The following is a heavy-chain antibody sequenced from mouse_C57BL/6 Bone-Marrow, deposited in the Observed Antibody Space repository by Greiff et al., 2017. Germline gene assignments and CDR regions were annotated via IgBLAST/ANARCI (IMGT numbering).Heavy chain of an antibody. V-gene: IGHV1-63*01. CDR1: GYTFTNYW. Sequence: QVQLQQSGAELVRPGTSVKMSCKASGYTFTNYWIGWAKQRPGHGLEWIGDIYPGGGYTNYNEKFKGKATLTADKSSSTAYMQFSSLTSEDSAIYYCARWRDYDGDYYAMDYWGQGTSGTVSS. CDR3: ARWRDYDGDYYAMDY. D-gene: IGHD2-4*01. J-gene: IGHJ4*01. CDR2: IYPGGGYT.